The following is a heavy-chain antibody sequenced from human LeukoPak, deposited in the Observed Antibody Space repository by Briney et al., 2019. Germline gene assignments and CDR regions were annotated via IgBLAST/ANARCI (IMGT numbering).Heavy chain of an antibody. Sequence: SETLSLTCAVYGGSFSGYYWSWIRQPPGKGLEWIGEINHSGSTNYNPSLKSRVTISVDTSKNQFSLKLSSVTASDTAVYYCARGREYGSGGSCYRDWFAPWGKGTLVTVSS. D-gene: IGHD2-15*01. CDR2: INHSGST. CDR3: ARGREYGSGGSCYRDWFAP. CDR1: GGSFSGYY. J-gene: IGHJ5*02. V-gene: IGHV4-34*01.